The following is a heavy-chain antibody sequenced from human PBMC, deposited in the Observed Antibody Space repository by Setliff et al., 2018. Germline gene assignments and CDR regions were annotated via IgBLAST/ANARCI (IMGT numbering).Heavy chain of an antibody. J-gene: IGHJ3*02. CDR2: IYYSGST. Sequence: PSETLSLTCTVSGGSISSGDYYWSWIRQPPGKGLEFVGYIYYSGSTYYNPSLKSRVTISIDTSKNQFSLKGNSVTAADTAVYYCASAPLLYSDSSGLSGTFDIWGQGTMVTVSS. CDR3: ASAPLLYSDSSGLSGTFDI. CDR1: GGSISSGDYY. V-gene: IGHV4-30-4*08. D-gene: IGHD3-22*01.